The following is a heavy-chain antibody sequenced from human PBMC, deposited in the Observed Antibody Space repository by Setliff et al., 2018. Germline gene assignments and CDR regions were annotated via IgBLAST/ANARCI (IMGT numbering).Heavy chain of an antibody. CDR2: IWDDGVKK. CDR3: ARTCSGSGCYAGLES. Sequence: AGGSLRLSCAASGFTFSTYRMHWVRQAPGKGLEWVAVIWDDGVKKYHADSVKGRFTISRDNSKNTLYLQMNSLRPEDTAAYYCARTCSGSGCYAGLESWGQGTPVTVSS. J-gene: IGHJ4*02. V-gene: IGHV3-33*08. CDR1: GFTFSTYR. D-gene: IGHD2-15*01.